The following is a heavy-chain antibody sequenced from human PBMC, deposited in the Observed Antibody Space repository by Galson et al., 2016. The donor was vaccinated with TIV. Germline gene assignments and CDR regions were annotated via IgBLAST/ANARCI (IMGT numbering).Heavy chain of an antibody. CDR2: INAGNGNT. Sequence: SVKVSCKASGYTFTNYIMHWVRQAPGQRLEWMGWINAGNGNTRYSQKFQGRVTITRDTSASTAYVELSSLRSEDTAVYYCARDPGYFVYWGQGTLVTVSS. CDR3: ARDPGYFVY. V-gene: IGHV1-3*01. D-gene: IGHD1-1*01. J-gene: IGHJ4*02. CDR1: GYTFTNYI.